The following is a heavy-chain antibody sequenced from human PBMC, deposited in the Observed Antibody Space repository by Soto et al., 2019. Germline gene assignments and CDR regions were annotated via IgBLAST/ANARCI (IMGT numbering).Heavy chain of an antibody. J-gene: IGHJ6*03. Sequence: ASVKVSCKASGGTFSSYTISWVRQAPGQGLEWMGRIIPILGIANYAQKFQGRVTITADKSTSTAYMELSSLRSEDTAVYYCASKYCSSTSCHNHYYYYYMDVWGKGTTVTVSS. CDR1: GGTFSSYT. V-gene: IGHV1-69*02. CDR2: IIPILGIA. D-gene: IGHD2-2*02. CDR3: ASKYCSSTSCHNHYYYYYMDV.